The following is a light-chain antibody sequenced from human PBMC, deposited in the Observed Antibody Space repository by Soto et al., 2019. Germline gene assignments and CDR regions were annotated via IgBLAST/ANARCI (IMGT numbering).Light chain of an antibody. CDR2: DVS. V-gene: IGLV2-11*01. CDR1: SSDVGGYYY. CDR3: CSYAGSYTVV. Sequence: QSALTQPRSVSGSPGQSVTISCTGTSSDVGGYYYVSWYQQHPGKAPKLMIYDVSKRPSGVPDRFSGSKSGNTASLTISGLPTEDEADYCCCSYAGSYTVVFGGGTKLTVL. J-gene: IGLJ2*01.